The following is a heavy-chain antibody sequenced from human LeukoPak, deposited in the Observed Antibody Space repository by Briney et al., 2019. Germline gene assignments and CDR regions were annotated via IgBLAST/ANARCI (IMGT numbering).Heavy chain of an antibody. V-gene: IGHV4-59*08. Sequence: PSETLSLTCTVSGGSISSYYWSWIRQPPGKGLEWIGYIYYSGSTNYNPSLKSRVTISVDTSKNQFSLKLSSVTAADTAVYYCARHPQYYYGSGSYYSPPYYYYGMDVWGQGTTVTVSS. CDR2: IYYSGST. J-gene: IGHJ6*02. CDR1: GGSISSYY. CDR3: ARHPQYYYGSGSYYSPPYYYYGMDV. D-gene: IGHD3-10*01.